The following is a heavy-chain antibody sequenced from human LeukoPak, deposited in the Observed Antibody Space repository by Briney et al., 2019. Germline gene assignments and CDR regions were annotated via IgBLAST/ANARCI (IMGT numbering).Heavy chain of an antibody. D-gene: IGHD6-13*01. Sequence: SETLSLTCAVYGGSFSGYYWSWIRQPPGKGLEWIGEINHSGSTNYNPSLKSRVTISVDTSKNQFSLELSSVTAADTAVYYCARGFDPRLYSSSWYKYYYYGMDVWGQGTTVTVSS. J-gene: IGHJ6*02. V-gene: IGHV4-34*01. CDR2: INHSGST. CDR1: GGSFSGYY. CDR3: ARGFDPRLYSSSWYKYYYYGMDV.